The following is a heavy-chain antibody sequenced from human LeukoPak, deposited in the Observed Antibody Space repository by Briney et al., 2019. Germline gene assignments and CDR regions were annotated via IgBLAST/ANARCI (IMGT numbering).Heavy chain of an antibody. CDR3: ARDTAYSSVDSNIRNWFDP. CDR1: GYTFTSYG. V-gene: IGHV1-18*01. CDR2: ISAYNGNT. J-gene: IGHJ5*02. Sequence: ASVKVSCKASGYTFTSYGISWVRQAPGQGLEWMGWISAYNGNTNYAQKLQGRVTMTTDTSTSTAYMELRSLRSDDTAVYYCARDTAYSSVDSNIRNWFDPWGQGTLVTISS. D-gene: IGHD6-19*01.